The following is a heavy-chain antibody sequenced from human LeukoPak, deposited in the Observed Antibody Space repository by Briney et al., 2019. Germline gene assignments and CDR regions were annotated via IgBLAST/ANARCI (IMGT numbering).Heavy chain of an antibody. J-gene: IGHJ4*02. CDR3: AKWGDYDVLTGYYVSDY. D-gene: IGHD3-9*01. CDR2: ITGSGGST. V-gene: IGHV3-23*01. Sequence: GGSLRLPCAASGFIFSNYAMSWVRQAPGKGLEWVSAITGSGGSTHYADSVKGRFTISRDNSKNTLYLQMNSLRAEDTAVYYCAKWGDYDVLTGYYVSDYWGQGTLVTASS. CDR1: GFIFSNYA.